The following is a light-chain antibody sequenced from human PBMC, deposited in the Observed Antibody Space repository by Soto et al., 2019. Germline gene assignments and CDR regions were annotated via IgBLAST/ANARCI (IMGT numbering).Light chain of an antibody. CDR3: ETWSDSLKGWV. Sequence: QPVLTQPPSASRTPGQRVTIPCSGSSSDIGSNSVNWYQQLPGAAPRLLIYANDHRPSGVPDRFSASKSGTSASLAISGVRSEDEAFYYCETWSDSLKGWVFGGGTKLTVL. CDR1: SSDIGSNS. J-gene: IGLJ3*02. V-gene: IGLV1-44*01. CDR2: AND.